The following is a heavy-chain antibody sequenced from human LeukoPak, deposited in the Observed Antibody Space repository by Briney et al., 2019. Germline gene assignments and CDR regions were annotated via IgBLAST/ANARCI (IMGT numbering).Heavy chain of an antibody. V-gene: IGHV3-30*02. CDR3: AKDELWFGELLPFDY. CDR2: IRYDGSNK. Sequence: PGGSLRLSCAASGFTFSSYGVHWVRQAPGKGLEWVAFIRYDGSNKYYADSVKGRFTISRDNSKNTLYLQMNSLRAEDTAVYYCAKDELWFGELLPFDYWGQGTLVTVSS. D-gene: IGHD3-10*01. CDR1: GFTFSSYG. J-gene: IGHJ4*02.